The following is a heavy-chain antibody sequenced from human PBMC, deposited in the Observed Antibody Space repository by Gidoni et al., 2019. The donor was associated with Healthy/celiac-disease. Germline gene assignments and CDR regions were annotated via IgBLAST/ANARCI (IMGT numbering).Heavy chain of an antibody. D-gene: IGHD3-10*01. J-gene: IGHJ4*02. V-gene: IGHV4-31*03. CDR2: IYYRGST. CDR1: GGSISSGGYD. CDR3: ARELRNYGSGSYEDY. Sequence: QVQLQESGPGLVKPSQTLSLTCTVPGGSISSGGYDWSWIRQHPGKGLEWIGSIYYRGSTYYNPSLKSRVTISVDTSKNQFSLKLSSVTAADTAVYYCARELRNYGSGSYEDYWGQGTLVTVSS.